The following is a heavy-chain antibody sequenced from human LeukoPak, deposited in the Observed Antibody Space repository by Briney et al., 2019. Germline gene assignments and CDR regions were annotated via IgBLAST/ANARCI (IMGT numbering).Heavy chain of an antibody. CDR1: GFTVSSNY. D-gene: IGHD3-22*01. V-gene: IGHV3-53*01. CDR3: ANLRDSSGYYAQ. J-gene: IGHJ4*02. CDR2: IYSGGST. Sequence: GGSLRLSCAASGFTVSSNYMSWVRQAPGKGLEWVSVIYSGGSTYYADSVKGRFTISRDKSDNTLYLQMNSLRAEDTAVYYCANLRDSSGYYAQWGQGTLVTVSS.